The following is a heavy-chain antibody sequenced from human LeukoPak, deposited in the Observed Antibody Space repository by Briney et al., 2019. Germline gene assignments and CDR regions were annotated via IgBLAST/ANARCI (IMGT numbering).Heavy chain of an antibody. CDR2: ISGSGGGS. V-gene: IGHV3-23*01. CDR3: AKRTINGGAFDI. D-gene: IGHD5-12*01. J-gene: IGHJ3*02. Sequence: GGSLRLSCAASGFTFSSYAMSWVRQAPGKGLEWVSTISGSGGGSYYADSVKGRFTISRDNSKNTLYLQMNSLSAEDTAVYYCAKRTINGGAFDIWGQGTLVTVSS. CDR1: GFTFSSYA.